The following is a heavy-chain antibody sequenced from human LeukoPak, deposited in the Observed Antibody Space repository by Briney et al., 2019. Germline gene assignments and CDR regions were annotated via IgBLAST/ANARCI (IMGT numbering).Heavy chain of an antibody. Sequence: ASVKVSCKATGYTFTRYGISWVRQAPGQGLEWMGWISAYNGHTKYPQKFQGRVTMTTDTSTTTAYMELRGLGSDDTAVYFCARDPVDDDAFDVWGQGTMVTVSS. CDR3: ARDPVDDDAFDV. V-gene: IGHV1-18*01. J-gene: IGHJ3*01. D-gene: IGHD6-6*01. CDR1: GYTFTRYG. CDR2: ISAYNGHT.